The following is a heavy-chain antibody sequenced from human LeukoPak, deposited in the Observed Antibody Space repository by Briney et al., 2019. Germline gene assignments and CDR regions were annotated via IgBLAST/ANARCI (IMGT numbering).Heavy chain of an antibody. V-gene: IGHV3-49*04. CDR3: TRGDPGNDY. J-gene: IGHJ4*02. Sequence: GGSLRLSCAASGFTFYDYDMNWVRQAPGKGLEWVGFIRSKAYGGTTEYAASVKGRFTISRDDSKSIAYLQMNSLKTEDTAVYYCTRGDPGNDYWGQGTLVTVSS. CDR2: IRSKAYGGTT. CDR1: GFTFYDYD.